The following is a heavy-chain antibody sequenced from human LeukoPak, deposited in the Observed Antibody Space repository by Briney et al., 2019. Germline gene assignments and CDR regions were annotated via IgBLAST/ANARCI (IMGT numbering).Heavy chain of an antibody. D-gene: IGHD3-22*01. CDR3: AKDFGRYYYDSSSWY. J-gene: IGHJ4*02. V-gene: IGHV3-30*18. CDR2: ISYDGSNK. CDR1: GFTFSSYG. Sequence: GGSLRLSCAASGFTFSSYGMHWVRHAPGKGLEWVAVISYDGSNKYYADSVKGRFTISRDNSKNTLYLQMNSLRAEDTAVYYCAKDFGRYYYDSSSWYWGQGTLVTVSS.